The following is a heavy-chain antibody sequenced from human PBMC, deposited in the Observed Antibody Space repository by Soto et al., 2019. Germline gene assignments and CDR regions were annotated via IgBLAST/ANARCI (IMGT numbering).Heavy chain of an antibody. J-gene: IGHJ4*02. V-gene: IGHV4-39*01. CDR2: IYYSGNT. CDR1: GGSISSSSYY. Sequence: QLQLQESGPGLVKPSETLSLTCTVSGGSISSSSYYWGWIRQPPGKGLEWIGSIYYSGNTYYNPSLKSRVTMSVDTAKNQFSLNLSSVTAADTAVYYCARQYYFGSGSYYSRPFDFWGQGTLVTVSS. CDR3: ARQYYFGSGSYYSRPFDF. D-gene: IGHD3-10*01.